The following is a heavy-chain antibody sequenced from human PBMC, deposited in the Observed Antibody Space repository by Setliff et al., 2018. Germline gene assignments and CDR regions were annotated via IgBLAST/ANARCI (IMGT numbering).Heavy chain of an antibody. CDR3: ARHGNVDTFDY. CDR1: GYTFTSYW. D-gene: IGHD5-18*01. J-gene: IGHJ4*02. Sequence: LKISCKVSGYTFTSYWIGWVRQAPGEGLEWMGVIHPDDSDTRYSPSFQGQVTISVDKSTNTAHLQWSRLKASDTATYYCARHGNVDTFDYWGQGTLVTVSS. V-gene: IGHV5-51*01. CDR2: IHPDDSDT.